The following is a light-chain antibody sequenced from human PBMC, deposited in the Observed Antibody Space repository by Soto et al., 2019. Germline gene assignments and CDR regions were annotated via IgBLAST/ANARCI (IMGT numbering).Light chain of an antibody. CDR2: DAS. Sequence: EIVLTQSPATLSLSPGERSALSCWSSQSVSTNYLAWYQQQPRLAPRLLIYDASSRATGISDRFSGSGSGTDFTLTIPRLAREAFAVYYCQQYGNSPKTFGPGTKV. J-gene: IGKJ1*01. CDR1: QSVSTNY. CDR3: QQYGNSPKT. V-gene: IGKV3D-20*01.